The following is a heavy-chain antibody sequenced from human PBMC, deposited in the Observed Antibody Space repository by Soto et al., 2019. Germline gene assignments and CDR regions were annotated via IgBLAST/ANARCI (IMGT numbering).Heavy chain of an antibody. D-gene: IGHD6-13*01. Sequence: SQTLSLTCAISGDSVSSNSAAWNWIRQSPSRGLEWLGRTYYRSKWYNDYAVSVKSRITINPDTSKNQFSLQLNSVTPEDTAVYYCARCHSSSWPYYYYSGMDVCGQGPTVTVYS. J-gene: IGHJ6*02. CDR2: TYYRSKWYN. V-gene: IGHV6-1*01. CDR3: ARCHSSSWPYYYYSGMDV. CDR1: GDSVSSNSAA.